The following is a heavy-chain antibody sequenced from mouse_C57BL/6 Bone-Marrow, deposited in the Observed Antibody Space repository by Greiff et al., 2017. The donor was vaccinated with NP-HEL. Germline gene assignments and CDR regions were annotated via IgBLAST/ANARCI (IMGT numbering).Heavy chain of an antibody. Sequence: VQLQQPGAELVKPGASVKMSCKASGYTFTSYWITWVKQRPGQGLEWIGDIYPGSGSTNYNEKFKSKATLTVDTSSSTAYMQLSSLTSEDSAVYYCARGNFHYYGSSNWYFDVWGTGTTVTVSA. J-gene: IGHJ1*03. CDR2: IYPGSGST. CDR3: ARGNFHYYGSSNWYFDV. CDR1: GYTFTSYW. D-gene: IGHD1-1*01. V-gene: IGHV1-55*01.